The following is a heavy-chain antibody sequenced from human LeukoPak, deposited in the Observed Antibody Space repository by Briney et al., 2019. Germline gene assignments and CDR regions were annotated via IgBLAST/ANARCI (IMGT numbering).Heavy chain of an antibody. Sequence: GGSLRLSCTASGSTFSAYAMMWVRQAPGKGPEWVSAIRGGGGSAFYADSVKGRFTISRDNSKYTLFLQMNSLRAEDTAVYYCARDPNGDYIGAFDMWGPGTMVTVSS. D-gene: IGHD4-17*01. CDR1: GSTFSAYA. V-gene: IGHV3-23*01. CDR2: IRGGGGSA. J-gene: IGHJ3*02. CDR3: ARDPNGDYIGAFDM.